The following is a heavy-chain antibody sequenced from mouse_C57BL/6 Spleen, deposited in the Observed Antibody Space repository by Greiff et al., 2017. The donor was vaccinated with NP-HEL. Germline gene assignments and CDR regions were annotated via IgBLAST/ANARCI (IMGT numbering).Heavy chain of an antibody. CDR2: IDPSDSYT. J-gene: IGHJ1*03. V-gene: IGHV1-69*01. D-gene: IGHD1-1*01. CDR3: ARSGDYYGSSYWYFDV. Sequence: QVQLQQPGAELVMPGASVKLSCKASGYTFTSYWMHWVKQRPGQGLEWIGEIDPSDSYTNYNQKFKGKSTLTVDKSSSTAYMQLSSLTSEDSAVYYCARSGDYYGSSYWYFDVWGTGTTVTVSS. CDR1: GYTFTSYW.